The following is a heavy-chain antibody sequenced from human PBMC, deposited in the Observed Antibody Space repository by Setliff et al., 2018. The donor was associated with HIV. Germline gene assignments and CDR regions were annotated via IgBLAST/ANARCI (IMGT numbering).Heavy chain of an antibody. D-gene: IGHD1-7*01. V-gene: IGHV3-64D*09. Sequence: PGGSLRLSCAASGFTFSSYGMHWVRQAPGKGLEYVSGISGDGANTYYAASVKDRFTISRDNSKNTLFLQLTNVRAEDTAVYRCVKDSLHWDSRGTFDYWGRGILVTVSS. CDR1: GFTFSSYG. J-gene: IGHJ4*02. CDR2: ISGDGANT. CDR3: VKDSLHWDSRGTFDY.